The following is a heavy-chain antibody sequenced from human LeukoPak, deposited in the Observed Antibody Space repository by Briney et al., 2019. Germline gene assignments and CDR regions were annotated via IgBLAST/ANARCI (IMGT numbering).Heavy chain of an antibody. V-gene: IGHV3-23*01. CDR1: GFTLSSYA. CDR2: ISGSGGST. Sequence: SGGSLRLSCAASGFTLSSYAMSWVRQAPGKGLEWVSAISGSGGSTYYADSVKGRFTISRDNSKNTLYLQMNSLRAEDTAVYYCAKVGDYYDSSGYYYHSVFDYWGQGTLVTVSS. J-gene: IGHJ4*02. CDR3: AKVGDYYDSSGYYYHSVFDY. D-gene: IGHD3-22*01.